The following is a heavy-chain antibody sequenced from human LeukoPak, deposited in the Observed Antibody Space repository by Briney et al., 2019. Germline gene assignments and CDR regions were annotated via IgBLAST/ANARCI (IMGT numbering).Heavy chain of an antibody. CDR2: IKQDGSEK. J-gene: IGHJ6*02. D-gene: IGHD2-8*01. V-gene: IGHV3-7*01. CDR3: ARDQYCTNGVCHWFYYYYYGMDV. CDR1: GFTFSSYW. Sequence: GGSLRLSCAASGFTFSSYWMSWVRQAPGKGLEWVANIKQDGSEKYYVDSVKGRFTISRDNAKNSLYLQMNSLRAEDTAVYYCARDQYCTNGVCHWFYYYYYGMDVWGQGTTVTVSS.